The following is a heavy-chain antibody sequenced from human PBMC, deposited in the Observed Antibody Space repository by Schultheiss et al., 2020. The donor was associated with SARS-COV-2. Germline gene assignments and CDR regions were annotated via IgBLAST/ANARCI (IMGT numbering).Heavy chain of an antibody. CDR2: ISYDGSNK. D-gene: IGHD6-19*01. Sequence: GGSLRLSCAASGFTFSSYWMSWVRQAPGKGLEWVAVISYDGSNKYYADSVKGRFTISRDNSKNSLYLQMNSLRAEDTALYYCARDRAKLIAVATGAFDIWGQGTMATVSS. CDR1: GFTFSSYW. J-gene: IGHJ3*02. CDR3: ARDRAKLIAVATGAFDI. V-gene: IGHV3-30-3*01.